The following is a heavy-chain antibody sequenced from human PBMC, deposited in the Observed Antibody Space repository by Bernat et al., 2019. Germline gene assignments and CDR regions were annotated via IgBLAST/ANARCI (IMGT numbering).Heavy chain of an antibody. J-gene: IGHJ4*02. CDR3: ARTGQERQGVDYFDY. D-gene: IGHD1-1*01. V-gene: IGHV3-30*01. CDR2: ISYDGSNK. CDR1: GFTFSSYA. Sequence: QVQLVESGVGVVQPGRSLRLSCAASGFTFSSYAMHWVRQAPGKGLEWVAVISYDGSNKYYADSVKGRFTISRDNSKNTLYLQMNSLRAEDTAVYYCARTGQERQGVDYFDYWGQGTLVTVSS.